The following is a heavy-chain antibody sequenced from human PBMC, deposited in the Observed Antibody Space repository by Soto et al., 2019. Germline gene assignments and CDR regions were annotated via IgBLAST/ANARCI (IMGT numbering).Heavy chain of an antibody. CDR3: ARRVSGYVDF. CDR2: IFPADSDT. D-gene: IGHD5-12*01. Sequence: GESLKISCQGSGYRFTSYWIVWVRQMPGKGLEWMGTIFPADSDTKYSPSLQGQVTISADKSSSTAFLQWSSLKVSDTAIYYCARRVSGYVDFWGQGTLVTVSS. J-gene: IGHJ4*02. V-gene: IGHV5-51*01. CDR1: GYRFTSYW.